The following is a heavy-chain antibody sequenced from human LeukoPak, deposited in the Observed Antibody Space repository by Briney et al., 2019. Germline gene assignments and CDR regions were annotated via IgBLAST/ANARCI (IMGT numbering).Heavy chain of an antibody. CDR2: ISSSSSYI. D-gene: IGHD6-19*01. CDR1: GFTFSSYS. Sequence: GGSLRLSCAASGFTFSSYSMNWVRQAPGKGLEWVSSISSSSSYIYYADSVKGRFTISRDNAKNSLYLRMNSLRAEDTAVYYCARPKVPEYSSALFFDYWGQGTLVTVSS. CDR3: ARPKVPEYSSALFFDY. V-gene: IGHV3-21*01. J-gene: IGHJ4*02.